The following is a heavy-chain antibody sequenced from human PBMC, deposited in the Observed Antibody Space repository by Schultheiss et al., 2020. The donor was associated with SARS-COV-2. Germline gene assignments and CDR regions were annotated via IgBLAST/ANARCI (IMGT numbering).Heavy chain of an antibody. D-gene: IGHD4-23*01. CDR2: IYYSGST. J-gene: IGHJ2*01. Sequence: SETLSLTCTVSGGFISSSSYYWGWIRQPPGKGLEWIGYIYYSGSTNYNPSLKSRVTMSVDTSKNQFSLKLSSVTAADTAVYYCARGPYYGGNSVFGYFDLWGRGTLVTVSS. CDR3: ARGPYYGGNSVFGYFDL. CDR1: GGFISSSSYY. V-gene: IGHV4-61*05.